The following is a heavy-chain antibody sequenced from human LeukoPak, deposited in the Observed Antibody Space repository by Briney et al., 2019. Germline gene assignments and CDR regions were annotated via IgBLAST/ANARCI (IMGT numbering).Heavy chain of an antibody. CDR2: INHSGST. Sequence: PSETLSLTCAVYGGSFSGYYWSWIRQPPGKGLEWIGEINHSGSTIYNPSLKSRVTISVDTSKNQFSLKLSSVTAADTAVYYCARIRRTVTTYYYYYMDVWGQGTTVTVSS. CDR3: ARIRRTVTTYYYYYMDV. CDR1: GGSFSGYY. D-gene: IGHD4-17*01. V-gene: IGHV4-34*01. J-gene: IGHJ6*03.